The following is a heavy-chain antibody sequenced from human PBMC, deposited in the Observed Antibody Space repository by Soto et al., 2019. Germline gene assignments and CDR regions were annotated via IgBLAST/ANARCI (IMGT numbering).Heavy chain of an antibody. CDR2: ISGSGGST. CDR1: GFTFSSYA. J-gene: IGHJ4*02. Sequence: GGSLRLSCAASGFTFSSYAMSWVRQAPGKGLEWVSAISGSGGSTYYADSVKGRFTISRDNSKNTLYLQMNSLRAEDTAVYYCAKVLGPLWFGELLTPPGDYWGQGTLVTVSS. CDR3: AKVLGPLWFGELLTPPGDY. D-gene: IGHD3-10*01. V-gene: IGHV3-23*01.